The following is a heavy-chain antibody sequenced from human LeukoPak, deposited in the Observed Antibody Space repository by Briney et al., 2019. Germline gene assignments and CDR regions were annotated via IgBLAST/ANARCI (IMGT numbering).Heavy chain of an antibody. D-gene: IGHD2-2*01. CDR2: IKQDGSET. J-gene: IGHJ4*02. Sequence: GGSLRLSCAASGFTLSTHWMSWVRQAPGKGLEWVATIKQDGSETHYVDSVKGRFTISRDNAKNSLHLQMNSLWAEDTAGYYCAWGCGSASCPYYFDYWGQGTLVTVSS. CDR3: AWGCGSASCPYYFDY. CDR1: GFTLSTHW. V-gene: IGHV3-7*04.